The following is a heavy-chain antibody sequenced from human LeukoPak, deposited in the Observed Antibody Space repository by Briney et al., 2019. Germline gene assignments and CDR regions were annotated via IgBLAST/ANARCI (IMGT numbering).Heavy chain of an antibody. J-gene: IGHJ4*02. D-gene: IGHD3-22*01. CDR2: INGGSGNT. CDR3: ANPRYDSSGYYYVD. Sequence: ASVKVSCKASGYTFTDYTMHWLRQAPGQRLDWMGWINGGSGNTKYSPEFQGRVTITRDTSASTAYMELSSLRSEDTAVYYCANPRYDSSGYYYVDWGQGTLLTVSS. V-gene: IGHV1-3*01. CDR1: GYTFTDYT.